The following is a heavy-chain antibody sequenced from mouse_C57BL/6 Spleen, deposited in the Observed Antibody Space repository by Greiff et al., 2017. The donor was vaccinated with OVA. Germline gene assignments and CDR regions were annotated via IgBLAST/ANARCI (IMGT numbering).Heavy chain of an antibody. Sequence: EVQLQQSGPELVKPGASVKIPCKASGYTFTDYNMDWVKQSHGKSLEWIGDINPNHGGTIYNQKFKGKATLTGDKSSSTAYMELRSLTSEDTAVYYCARSGYGSVGYAMDYWGQGTSVTVAS. CDR3: ARSGYGSVGYAMDY. D-gene: IGHD1-1*01. CDR2: INPNHGGT. J-gene: IGHJ4*01. CDR1: GYTFTDYN. V-gene: IGHV1-18*01.